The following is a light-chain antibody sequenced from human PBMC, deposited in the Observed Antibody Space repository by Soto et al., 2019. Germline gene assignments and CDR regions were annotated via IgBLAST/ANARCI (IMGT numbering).Light chain of an antibody. J-gene: IGKJ1*01. CDR2: DAS. V-gene: IGKV1-5*01. CDR3: QYYGAMWA. Sequence: DIQMTQSPYTLSASVRDRVTVTCRDSQSVSGWLAWYQQKPGKAPKVLIYDASHLESGVPSRFSGSGFGTEFILTISSLQPDDFATYWCQYYGAMWAFGQGTKVDIK. CDR1: QSVSGW.